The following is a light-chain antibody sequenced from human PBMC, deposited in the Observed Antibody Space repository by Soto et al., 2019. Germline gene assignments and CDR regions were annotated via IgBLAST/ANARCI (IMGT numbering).Light chain of an antibody. J-gene: IGLJ2*01. CDR2: STN. Sequence: QAVVTQEPSFSVSPGGTVTLTCGLSSGSVSTSYYPSWYQQTPGQAPRTLIYSTNTRSSGVPDRFSCSILGNKAALTITGAQADDESDYYCVLYMGSGIPVFGGGTKVTVL. CDR1: SGSVSTSYY. V-gene: IGLV8-61*01. CDR3: VLYMGSGIPV.